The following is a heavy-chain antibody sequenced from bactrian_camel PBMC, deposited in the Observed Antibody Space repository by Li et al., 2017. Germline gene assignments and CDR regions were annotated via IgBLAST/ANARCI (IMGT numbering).Heavy chain of an antibody. V-gene: IGHV3S6*01. Sequence: VQLVESGGGLVQPGGSLRLSCSASGFTFSSYYTFSFSSYYMYWVRQAPGKGLEWVSNIYSDGMQTYYADSVKGRFTISRDVAKSTVYLQMNSLKSEDTALYYCAKVLPEFRLVPAYNYWGQGTQVTVS. CDR1: GFTFSSYYTFSFSSYY. J-gene: IGHJ4*01. CDR2: IYSDGMQT. D-gene: IGHD6*01. CDR3: AKVLPEFRLVPAYNY.